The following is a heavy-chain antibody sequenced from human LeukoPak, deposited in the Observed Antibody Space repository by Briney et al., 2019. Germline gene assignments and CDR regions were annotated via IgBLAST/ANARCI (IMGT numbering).Heavy chain of an antibody. Sequence: SETLSLTCAVYGGSFSGYYWSWIRQPPGKGLEWIGEINHSGSTNYNPSLKGRVTISVDTSKNQFSLKLSSVTAADTAVYYCARSPGYDYVWGSYRPDYWGQGTLVTVSS. J-gene: IGHJ4*02. V-gene: IGHV4-34*01. CDR2: INHSGST. CDR1: GGSFSGYY. CDR3: ARSPGYDYVWGSYRPDY. D-gene: IGHD3-16*02.